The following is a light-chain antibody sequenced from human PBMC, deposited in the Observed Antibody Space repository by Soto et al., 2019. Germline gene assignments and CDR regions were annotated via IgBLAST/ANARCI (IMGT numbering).Light chain of an antibody. CDR3: QQRRNWPPYT. V-gene: IGKV3-11*01. CDR2: DAS. CDR1: QSVSSY. J-gene: IGKJ2*01. Sequence: EIVLTQSPATLSLSPGERATLSCRASQSVSSYLAWYQQKPGQAPRLLIYDASNRATGIPARFSGSGSGTDVTLAISSLEPEDFALYYCQQRRNWPPYTFGQGTKLEIK.